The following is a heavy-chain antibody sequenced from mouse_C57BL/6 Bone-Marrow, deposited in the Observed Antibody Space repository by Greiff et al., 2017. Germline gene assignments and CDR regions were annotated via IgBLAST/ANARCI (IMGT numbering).Heavy chain of an antibody. CDR1: GYTFTNYW. CDR3: ARSYDYDDCTMDY. J-gene: IGHJ4*01. D-gene: IGHD2-4*01. Sequence: VQLQQPGAELVKPGASVKLSCTASGYTFTNYWMHWVNQRPGQGLEWIGMMHPNGGSPDYNEKFKSEATLSVDKSSSTAYMELSSLTSEDSAVYYCARSYDYDDCTMDYWGQGTSVTVSA. V-gene: IGHV1-64*01. CDR2: MHPNGGSP.